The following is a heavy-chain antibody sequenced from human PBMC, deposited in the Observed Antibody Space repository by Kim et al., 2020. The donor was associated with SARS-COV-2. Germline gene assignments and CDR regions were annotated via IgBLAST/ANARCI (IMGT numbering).Heavy chain of an antibody. D-gene: IGHD2-2*03. J-gene: IGHJ4*02. V-gene: IGHV3-30*02. CDR3: AKVDGRLSDYFDY. Sequence: YADSVKGRFTISRDNSKNTLYLLMNSLRAEDTAVYYCAKVDGRLSDYFDYWGQGTLVTVSS.